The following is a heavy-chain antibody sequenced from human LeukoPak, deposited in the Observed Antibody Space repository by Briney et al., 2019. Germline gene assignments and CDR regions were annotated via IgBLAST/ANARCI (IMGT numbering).Heavy chain of an antibody. CDR3: ARGGDILTGLNWFDP. CDR1: GGSISSYY. Sequence: SETLSLTCSVSGGSISSYYWRWIRQPPGKGLGWIGYIYYSGSTNYNPSLKSRVTISVDTSKNQFSLRLSSVTAADTAVYYCARGGDILTGLNWFDPWGQGTLVTVSS. CDR2: IYYSGST. V-gene: IGHV4-59*01. D-gene: IGHD3-9*01. J-gene: IGHJ5*02.